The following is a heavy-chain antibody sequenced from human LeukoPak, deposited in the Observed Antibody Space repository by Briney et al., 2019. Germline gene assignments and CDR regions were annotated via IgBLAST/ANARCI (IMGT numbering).Heavy chain of an antibody. CDR2: IYYSGST. D-gene: IGHD4-17*01. J-gene: IGHJ6*02. CDR1: GGSISSSSYY. Sequence: PSETLSLTCTVSGGSISSSSYYWGWIRQPPGKGLEWIGSIYYSGSTYYNPSLKSRVTISVDKSKNQFSLKLSSVTAADTAVYYCASDTEGYYGMDVWGQGTTVTVSS. CDR3: ASDTEGYYGMDV. V-gene: IGHV4-39*07.